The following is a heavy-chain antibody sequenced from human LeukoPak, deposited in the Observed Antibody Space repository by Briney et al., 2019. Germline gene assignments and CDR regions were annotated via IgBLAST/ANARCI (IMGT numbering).Heavy chain of an antibody. V-gene: IGHV3-7*01. Sequence: GGSLRPSCAASGFTFSSYWMSWVRQAPGKGLEWVANIKQDGSEKYYVDSVKGRFTISRDNAKNSLYLQMNSLRAEDTAVYYCARTPHDSSSWYVNQRFDPWGQGTLVTVSS. CDR3: ARTPHDSSSWYVNQRFDP. D-gene: IGHD6-13*01. J-gene: IGHJ5*02. CDR1: GFTFSSYW. CDR2: IKQDGSEK.